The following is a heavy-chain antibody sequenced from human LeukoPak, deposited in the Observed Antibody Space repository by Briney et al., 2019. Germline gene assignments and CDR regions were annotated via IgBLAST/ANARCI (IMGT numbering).Heavy chain of an antibody. D-gene: IGHD3-3*02. J-gene: IGHJ5*02. V-gene: IGHV3-30*02. Sequence: GGSLRLSCAASGFTFRSLGMHWVRQAPGKGLDWVAFVEHDGGTKYYADSVKGRFTISRDNSKNTLFLQMNSLRADDTSMYYCVTDLHGINWYVHWGQGTLVTVSS. CDR3: VTDLHGINWYVH. CDR1: GFTFRSLG. CDR2: VEHDGGTK.